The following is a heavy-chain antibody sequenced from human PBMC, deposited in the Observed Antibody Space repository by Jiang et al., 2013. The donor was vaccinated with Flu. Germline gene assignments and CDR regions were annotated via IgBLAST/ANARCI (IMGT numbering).Heavy chain of an antibody. CDR1: GFSLATGGVA. V-gene: IGHV2-5*02. CDR3: ARMHSGSTGTAFDL. CDR2: IYWDDEK. J-gene: IGHJ3*01. D-gene: IGHD3-10*01. Sequence: PTQTLTLTCTLSGFSLATGGVAVGWFRRPPGKALEWLVHIYWDDEKRYSPPLKRRLTITKDTSKSQVVLTMTNMDPVDTATYYCARMHSGSTGTAFDLWGQGTEVHVAS.